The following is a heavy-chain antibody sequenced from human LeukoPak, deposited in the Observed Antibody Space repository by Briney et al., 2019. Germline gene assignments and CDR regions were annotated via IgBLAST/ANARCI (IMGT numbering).Heavy chain of an antibody. V-gene: IGHV3-7*01. J-gene: IGHJ4*02. Sequence: GGSLRLSCAASGFTFSNYWMTWDRQAPEKGVEWVTNINQDVRATFYQSSVKGRFTISRANAESSLYLQMNSLRSDDTAVYYCARHVGYNRFDQWGQGTLVTVSS. CDR1: GFTFSNYW. CDR3: ARHVGYNRFDQ. CDR2: INQDVRAT. D-gene: IGHD5-24*01.